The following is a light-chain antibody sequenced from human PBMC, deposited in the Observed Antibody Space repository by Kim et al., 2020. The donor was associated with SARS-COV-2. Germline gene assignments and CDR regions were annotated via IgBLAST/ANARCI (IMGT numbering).Light chain of an antibody. CDR1: NIGSKN. V-gene: IGLV3-9*01. CDR2: RDS. J-gene: IGLJ2*01. Sequence: SVALGQTARITCGGNNIGSKNVHWYQQKPGQALVLVIYRDSNRPSGIPERFSGSNSGNTATLTISRAQAGDEADYYCQVWDSSVVFGGGTQLTVL. CDR3: QVWDSSVV.